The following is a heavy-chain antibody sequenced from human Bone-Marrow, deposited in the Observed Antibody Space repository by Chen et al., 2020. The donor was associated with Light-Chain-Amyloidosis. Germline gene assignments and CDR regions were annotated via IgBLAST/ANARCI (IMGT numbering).Heavy chain of an antibody. CDR3: ARGDFRQDYLDY. V-gene: IGHV4-61*02. Sequence: GSGPGLVKPSQTLSLTCSVSGASMTNGSHYWSWVRLPAGKGLEWIGRIYTSGNTNYSPSLKSRVTISVDTSKNQFSLKLSSVTAADTAVYYCARGDFRQDYLDYWGQGTLVTVSS. CDR2: IYTSGNT. J-gene: IGHJ4*02. CDR1: GASMTNGSHY.